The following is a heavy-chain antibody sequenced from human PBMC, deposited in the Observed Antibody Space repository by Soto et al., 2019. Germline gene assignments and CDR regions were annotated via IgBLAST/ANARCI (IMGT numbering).Heavy chain of an antibody. D-gene: IGHD2-2*01. Sequence: GGSLRLSCSASGFAFSIYDMNWVRQAPGKGLEWVSAISGSGGSTYYADSVKGRFTISRDNSKNTLYLQMTSLRTEDTAVYYCAKRKYCPSTTCFDYWGQGTQVTVSS. J-gene: IGHJ4*02. CDR1: GFAFSIYD. V-gene: IGHV3-23*01. CDR2: ISGSGGST. CDR3: AKRKYCPSTTCFDY.